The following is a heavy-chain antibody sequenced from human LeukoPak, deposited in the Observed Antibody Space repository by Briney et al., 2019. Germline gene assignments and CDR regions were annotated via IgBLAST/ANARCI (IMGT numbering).Heavy chain of an antibody. Sequence: ASVKVSCKASGYTFTSYDINWVRQATGQGLEWMGWMNPNSGNTGYAQKFQGRVTMTRNTSISTAYMELSSLRSEDTAVYYCASASQELYYYYYMGVWGKGTTVTVSS. CDR2: MNPNSGNT. J-gene: IGHJ6*03. D-gene: IGHD1-7*01. CDR1: GYTFTSYD. V-gene: IGHV1-8*01. CDR3: ASASQELYYYYYMGV.